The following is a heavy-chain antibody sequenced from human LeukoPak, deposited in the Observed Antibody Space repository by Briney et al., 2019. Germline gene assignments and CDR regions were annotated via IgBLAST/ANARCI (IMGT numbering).Heavy chain of an antibody. CDR3: AKKGIVGLTGAFDI. Sequence: SGTLSLTCAVSGGSISSSNWWSWVRQPPGKGLEWVGEIHHSGSTNYNPSLNSRVTISVDKSKNQFSLKLSSVTAADTAVYSCAKKGIVGLTGAFDIWGQGTMVTVSS. J-gene: IGHJ3*02. D-gene: IGHD1-26*01. CDR1: GGSISSSNW. CDR2: IHHSGST. V-gene: IGHV4-4*02.